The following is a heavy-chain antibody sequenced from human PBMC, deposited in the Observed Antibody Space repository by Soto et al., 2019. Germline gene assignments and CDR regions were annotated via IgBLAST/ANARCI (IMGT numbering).Heavy chain of an antibody. CDR3: ARVGHTYYYASYGMDV. V-gene: IGHV1-18*01. CDR2: ISAYNGNT. Sequence: QVPLVQAGAEVKKPGASVKVSCKASGYTFTSYGISWVRQAPGQGLEWMGWISAYNGNTNYAQKLQGRVTMTTDTSTSTAYMELRSLRSDDTAVYYCARVGHTYYYASYGMDVWGQGTTVTVSS. D-gene: IGHD3-10*01. CDR1: GYTFTSYG. J-gene: IGHJ6*02.